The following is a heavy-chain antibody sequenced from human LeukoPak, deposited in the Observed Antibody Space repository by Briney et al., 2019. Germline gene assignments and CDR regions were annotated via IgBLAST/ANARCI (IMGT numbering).Heavy chain of an antibody. D-gene: IGHD1-26*01. CDR3: AKDIGGSYYFYYFDY. CDR2: ISGSGGST. Sequence: GGSLRLSCAASGFTFSSYAMSWVRQAPGKGLEWVSAISGSGGSTYYADSVKGRFTISRDNSKNTLYLQMNSLRAEHTAVYYCAKDIGGSYYFYYFDYWGQGTLVTVSS. V-gene: IGHV3-23*01. CDR1: GFTFSSYA. J-gene: IGHJ4*02.